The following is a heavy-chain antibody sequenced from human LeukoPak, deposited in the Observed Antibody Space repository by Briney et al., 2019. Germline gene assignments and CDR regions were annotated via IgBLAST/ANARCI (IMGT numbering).Heavy chain of an antibody. CDR3: AKDSSSWYNYFDY. J-gene: IGHJ4*02. D-gene: IGHD6-13*01. Sequence: GRSLRLSCAASGFTFSSYGMHWVRQAPGKGLEWVAVIWYDGSKKYYADSVKGRFTISRDDSKNTLYLQMNSLRAEDTAVYYCAKDSSSWYNYFDYWGQGTLVTVSS. CDR1: GFTFSSYG. V-gene: IGHV3-33*06. CDR2: IWYDGSKK.